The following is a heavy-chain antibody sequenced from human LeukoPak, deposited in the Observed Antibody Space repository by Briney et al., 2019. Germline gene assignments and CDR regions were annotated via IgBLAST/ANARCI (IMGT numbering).Heavy chain of an antibody. J-gene: IGHJ4*02. CDR1: GDSISSSSYY. Sequence: PSETLSLTCTVSGDSISSSSYYWGWIRQPPGKGLEWIGSIYYSGSTYFNPSLKSRVTISVDTSKNQFSLKLSSVTAADTAVYYCARDGFYDSSGYYYNWVFDYWGQGTLVTVSS. CDR2: IYYSGST. D-gene: IGHD3-22*01. V-gene: IGHV4-39*07. CDR3: ARDGFYDSSGYYYNWVFDY.